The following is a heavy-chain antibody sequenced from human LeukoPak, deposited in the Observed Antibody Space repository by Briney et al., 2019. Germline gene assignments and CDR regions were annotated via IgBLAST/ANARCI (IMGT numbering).Heavy chain of an antibody. J-gene: IGHJ4*02. V-gene: IGHV1-8*01. Sequence: GASVRVSCKASVYTFTNYDINWVRQASGQGLGWMGWMNPNSGNTGSAQKFQGRVTMTSNTSISTAYMELSSLRSEDTAVYYCARGLRREQQLLRAFDYWGQGTPVTVSS. CDR3: ARGLRREQQLLRAFDY. CDR2: MNPNSGNT. CDR1: VYTFTNYD. D-gene: IGHD6-13*01.